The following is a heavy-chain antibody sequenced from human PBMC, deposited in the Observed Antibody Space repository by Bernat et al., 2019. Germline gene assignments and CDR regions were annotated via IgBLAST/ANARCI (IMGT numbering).Heavy chain of an antibody. D-gene: IGHD6-13*01. V-gene: IGHV3-30*18. Sequence: QVQLVESGGGVVQPGRSLRLSCAASGFDFSSYGMHWVRQAPGKGLEWVAVISYDGSNKDYADSVKGRFTISRDNSKKTLYVQMDSLRTEDTAVFYCAKGGPYNSSWLAEYFQHWGQGTLVTVSS. CDR3: AKGGPYNSSWLAEYFQH. CDR1: GFDFSSYG. CDR2: ISYDGSNK. J-gene: IGHJ1*01.